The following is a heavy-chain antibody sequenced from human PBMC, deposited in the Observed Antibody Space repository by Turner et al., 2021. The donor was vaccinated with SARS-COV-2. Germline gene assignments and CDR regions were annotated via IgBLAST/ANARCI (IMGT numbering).Heavy chain of an antibody. D-gene: IGHD1-7*01. CDR3: AKEGAENYYFDC. V-gene: IGHV3-30*18. CDR2: MAFDGSNT. CDR1: GFTFSSFD. Sequence: QVQLVESGGGVVQPGRSLRLSCAASGFTFSSFDMHWVRQAPGKGLELVALMAFDGSNTHYTDSVKGRFTISRDSSKNTLYLQMARLRTEDTAVYYCAKEGAENYYFDCWGQGTLVTVSS. J-gene: IGHJ4*02.